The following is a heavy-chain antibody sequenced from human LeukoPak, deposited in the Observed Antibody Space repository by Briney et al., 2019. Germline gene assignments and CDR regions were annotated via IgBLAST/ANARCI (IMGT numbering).Heavy chain of an antibody. D-gene: IGHD1/OR15-1a*01. CDR3: AFRGNNYLLS. V-gene: IGHV3-21*01. J-gene: IGHJ5*02. CDR2: ISSSSTYI. CDR1: GFTVSSHY. Sequence: GGSLRLSCAASGFTVSSHYMTWVRQAPGKGLEWVSSISSSSTYIHYADSVKGRFTISRDNTKNSLFLQLHSLRAEDTSVYYCAFRGNNYLLSWGQGTLVTVSS.